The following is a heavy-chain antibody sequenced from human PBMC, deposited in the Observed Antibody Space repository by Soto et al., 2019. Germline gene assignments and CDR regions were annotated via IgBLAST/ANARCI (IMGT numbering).Heavy chain of an antibody. CDR3: ARYSGYDFIFDY. D-gene: IGHD5-12*01. CDR1: GGSISSYY. V-gene: IGHV4-59*08. J-gene: IGHJ4*02. CDR2: IYYSGST. Sequence: PSETLSLTCTVFGGSISSYYWSWIRQPPGKGLEWIGYIYYSGSTNYNPSLKSRVTISVDTSKNQFSLKLSSVTAADTAVYYCARYSGYDFIFDYWGQGTLVTVSS.